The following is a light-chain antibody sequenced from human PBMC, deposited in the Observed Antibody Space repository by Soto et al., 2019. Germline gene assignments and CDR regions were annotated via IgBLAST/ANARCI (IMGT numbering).Light chain of an antibody. V-gene: IGKV3-20*01. J-gene: IGKJ2*01. CDR3: QQYGSSPRT. CDR1: QSVTSSY. Sequence: EIVLTQSPGTLSLSPGERATLSCRASQSVTSSYLAWYQQKPGQAPRLLISGASTRATGIPDRFSGSGSATDLTLTISRLEPEEFAVYYCQQYGSSPRTFGQGTKLEIK. CDR2: GAS.